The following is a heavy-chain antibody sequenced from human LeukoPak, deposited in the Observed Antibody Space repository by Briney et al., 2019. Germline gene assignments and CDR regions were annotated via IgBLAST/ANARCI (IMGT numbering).Heavy chain of an antibody. CDR1: GFTFSSYA. Sequence: PGGSLRLSCAASGFTFSSYAMSWVRQAPGKGLEWVSAISGSGGSTYYADSVKGRFTISRDNSKNTLYLQMNSLRAEDTAVYYCAKSKGIVVVPAAPHDAFDIWGQGTMVTVSS. CDR2: ISGSGGST. D-gene: IGHD2-2*01. CDR3: AKSKGIVVVPAAPHDAFDI. J-gene: IGHJ3*02. V-gene: IGHV3-23*01.